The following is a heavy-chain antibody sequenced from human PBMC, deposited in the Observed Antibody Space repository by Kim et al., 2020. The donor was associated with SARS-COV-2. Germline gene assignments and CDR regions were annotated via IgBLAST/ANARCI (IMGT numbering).Heavy chain of an antibody. V-gene: IGHV1-69*04. Sequence: KVQGRVTITADKSTSTAYMELSSLGSADTAVYYCAREFGEPFYYYGMDVWGQGTTVTVSS. CDR3: AREFGEPFYYYGMDV. D-gene: IGHD3-10*01. J-gene: IGHJ6*02.